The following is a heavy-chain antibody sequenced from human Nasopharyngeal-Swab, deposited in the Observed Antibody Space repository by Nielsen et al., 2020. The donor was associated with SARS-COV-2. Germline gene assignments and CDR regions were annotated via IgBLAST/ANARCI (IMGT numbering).Heavy chain of an antibody. CDR1: GGSISSYY. V-gene: IGHV4-59*13. Sequence: SETLSLTCTVSGGSISSYYWSWIRQPPGKGLEWIGYIYYSESTNYNPSLKSRVTISVDTSKNQFSLKLSSVTAADTAVYYCARLSYDFWSGYFDYWGQGTLVTVSS. CDR2: IYYSEST. D-gene: IGHD3-3*01. CDR3: ARLSYDFWSGYFDY. J-gene: IGHJ4*02.